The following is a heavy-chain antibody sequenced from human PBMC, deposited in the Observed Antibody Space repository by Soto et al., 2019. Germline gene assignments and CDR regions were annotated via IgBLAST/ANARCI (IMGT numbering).Heavy chain of an antibody. J-gene: IGHJ6*02. V-gene: IGHV1-2*04. Sequence: ASVKVSCKASGYTFTGYYMHWVRQAPGQGLEWMGWINPNSGGTNYAQKFQGWVTMTRDTSISTAYMELSRLRSDDTAVYYCAREFAQQQLRSEYYYYGMDVWGQGTKVTVSS. CDR3: AREFAQQQLRSEYYYYGMDV. CDR1: GYTFTGYY. D-gene: IGHD6-13*01. CDR2: INPNSGGT.